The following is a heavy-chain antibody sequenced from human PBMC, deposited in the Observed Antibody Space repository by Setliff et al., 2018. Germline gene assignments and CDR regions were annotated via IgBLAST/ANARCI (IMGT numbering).Heavy chain of an antibody. CDR1: GGSISSHY. CDR2: IYHSGGT. D-gene: IGHD6-6*01. V-gene: IGHV4-59*11. CDR3: ARGQATSSRSSLVY. J-gene: IGHJ4*02. Sequence: SETLSLTCTVSGGSISSHYWTWIRQPAGKGLEWIGYIYHSGGTSYNPSLKSRVTISVDTSKNQFSLNLSSVTAADTAVYYCARGQATSSRSSLVYWGQGILVTVSS.